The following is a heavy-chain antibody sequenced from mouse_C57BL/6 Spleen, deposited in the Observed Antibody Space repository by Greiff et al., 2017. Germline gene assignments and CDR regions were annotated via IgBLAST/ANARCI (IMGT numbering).Heavy chain of an antibody. CDR1: GYAFSSSW. Sequence: QVQLKESGPELVKPGASVKISCKASGYAFSSSWMNWVKQRPGKGLEWIGRIYPGDGDTNYNGKFKGKATLTADKSSSTAYMQLSSLTSEDSAVYFCARSYGSSYVDYFDCGGESTTLTVSS. V-gene: IGHV1-82*01. D-gene: IGHD1-1*01. CDR2: IYPGDGDT. CDR3: ARSYGSSYVDYFDC. J-gene: IGHJ2*01.